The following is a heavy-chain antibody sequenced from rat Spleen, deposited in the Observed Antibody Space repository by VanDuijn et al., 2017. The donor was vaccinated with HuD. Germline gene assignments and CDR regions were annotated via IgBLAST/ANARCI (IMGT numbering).Heavy chain of an antibody. CDR3: ARRHYGYTDYFDY. CDR2: INYDGGTP. CDR1: GFALSDHF. Sequence: EVQLVESGGGLVQPGRSMKLSCAASGFALSDHFMAWVRQAPTKGLEWVATINYDGGTPYYRDSVKGRFTISRDNAKSTLSLQMDSLRSEDTATYYCARRHYGYTDYFDYWGQGVMVTVSS. V-gene: IGHV5-25*01. D-gene: IGHD1-11*01. J-gene: IGHJ2*01.